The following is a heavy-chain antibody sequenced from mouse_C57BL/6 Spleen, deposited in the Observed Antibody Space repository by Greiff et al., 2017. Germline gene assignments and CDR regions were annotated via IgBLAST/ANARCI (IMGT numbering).Heavy chain of an antibody. J-gene: IGHJ1*03. CDR1: GYAFSSSW. Sequence: QVQLQQSGPELVKPGASVKISCKASGYAFSSSWMNWVKQRPGKGLEWIGRIYPGDGDTNYNGKFKGKATLTADKSSSTAYMQLSSLTSEDSAVYFCAREENSVRGYFDVWGTGTTVTVSS. D-gene: IGHD3-2*02. CDR3: AREENSVRGYFDV. V-gene: IGHV1-82*01. CDR2: IYPGDGDT.